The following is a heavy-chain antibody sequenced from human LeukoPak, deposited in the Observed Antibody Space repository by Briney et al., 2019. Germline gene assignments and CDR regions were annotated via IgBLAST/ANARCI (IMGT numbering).Heavy chain of an antibody. J-gene: IGHJ4*02. D-gene: IGHD1-14*01. CDR3: AREQPNREFDH. V-gene: IGHV3-66*01. CDR1: GFTVSSTY. Sequence: GGSLRLSCAASGFTVSSTYMSWVRQAPGMGLEWVSVIYSGGSTYYADSVKGRFTISRDNSKNTLYLQLNSLRAEDTAVYYSAREQPNREFDHWGQGTLVTVSS. CDR2: IYSGGST.